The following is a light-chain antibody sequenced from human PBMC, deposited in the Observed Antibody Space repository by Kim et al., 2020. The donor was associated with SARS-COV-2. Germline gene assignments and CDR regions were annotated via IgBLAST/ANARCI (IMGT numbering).Light chain of an antibody. CDR3: SVWDDNLSGAL. Sequence: VTISCSGSSSNLGSIRRNYVYGYQHVPGTAPKLLIYSNNRRPSGVPDRFSGSRSGTSASLAISGLRSEDEADYYCSVWDDNLSGALFGGGTQLTVL. CDR2: SNN. CDR1: SSNLGSIRRNY. J-gene: IGLJ2*01. V-gene: IGLV1-47*02.